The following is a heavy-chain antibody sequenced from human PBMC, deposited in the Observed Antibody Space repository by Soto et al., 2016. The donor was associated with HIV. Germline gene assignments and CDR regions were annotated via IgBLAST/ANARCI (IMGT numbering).Heavy chain of an antibody. V-gene: IGHV3-23*01. D-gene: IGHD4-17*01. Sequence: EVQLLESGGGLVQPGGSLRLSCAASGFTFSSYAMSWVRQAPGKGLEWVSAISGSGGSTYYADSVKGRFTISRDNSKNTLYLQMNSLRAEDTAVYYCAKDRDGDYPYYYYGMDVWGQGTTVTVSS. CDR1: GFTFSSYA. CDR3: AKDRDGDYPYYYYGMDV. J-gene: IGHJ6*02. CDR2: ISGSGGST.